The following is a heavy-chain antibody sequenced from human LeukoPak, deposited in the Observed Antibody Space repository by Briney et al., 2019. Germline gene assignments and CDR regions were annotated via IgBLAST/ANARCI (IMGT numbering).Heavy chain of an antibody. Sequence: GESLKISCKGSGYSFTSYWIGWVRQMPGKGLEWMGIIYPGDSDTRYSPSFQGQVTISADKSISTAYLQWSSLKASDTAMYYCARHIAVAGDAFDNWGQGTMVTVSS. CDR3: ARHIAVAGDAFDN. CDR2: IYPGDSDT. CDR1: GYSFTSYW. J-gene: IGHJ3*02. D-gene: IGHD6-19*01. V-gene: IGHV5-51*01.